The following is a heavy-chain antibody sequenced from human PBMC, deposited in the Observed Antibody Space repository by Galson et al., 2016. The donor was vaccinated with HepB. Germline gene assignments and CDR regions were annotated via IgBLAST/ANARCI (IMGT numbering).Heavy chain of an antibody. CDR3: ARHGADEHCSGGWCYWFDS. D-gene: IGHD2-15*01. V-gene: IGHV5-10-1*01. CDR1: GYSFSNYW. CDR2: IDPSDSYS. Sequence: QSGAEVKEPGESLRISCEVSGYSFSNYWISWVRQMPGKGLEWVGRIDPSDSYSNFSPSFQGHVTISSDRPISTAYLQWGRLQASDTAVYYFARHGADEHCSGGWCYWFDSWGQGTLVTVSS. J-gene: IGHJ5*01.